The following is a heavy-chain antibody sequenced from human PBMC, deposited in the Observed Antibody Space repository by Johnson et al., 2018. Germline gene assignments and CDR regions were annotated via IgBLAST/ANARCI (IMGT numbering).Heavy chain of an antibody. Sequence: QVQLVQSGAEVKKPGSSVKVSCKASGGTFSSYGISWVRQAPGQGLEWMGGFIPIFGAANYGQKFQGRVKITADESKNTAYMELSRPRSEETAVYYGARPISAGAEYFQHWGQAPWSPSPQ. CDR3: ARPISAGAEYFQH. V-gene: IGHV1-69*01. CDR2: FIPIFGAA. D-gene: IGHD3-3*01. J-gene: IGHJ1*01. CDR1: GGTFSSYG.